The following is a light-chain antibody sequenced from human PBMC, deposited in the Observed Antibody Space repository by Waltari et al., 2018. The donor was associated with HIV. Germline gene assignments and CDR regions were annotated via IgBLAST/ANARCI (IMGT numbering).Light chain of an antibody. CDR1: SGHSSYA. Sequence: QLVLTLSPSASASAGASGKLTCTPSSGHSSYAIPRHQQQPAKGPRYLMKLNSDGSHSKGDGIPDRFSGSSSGAERYLTVSSLQSEDEADYDCQSGRVFGGGTKLTVL. J-gene: IGLJ2*01. CDR2: LNSDGSH. V-gene: IGLV4-69*01. CDR3: QSGRV.